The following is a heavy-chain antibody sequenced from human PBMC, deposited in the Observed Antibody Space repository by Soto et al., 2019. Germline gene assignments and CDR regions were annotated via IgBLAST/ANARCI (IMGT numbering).Heavy chain of an antibody. CDR3: ARDWSSGYSDI. Sequence: QVQLVESGGGVVQPGRSLRRSCTASGFTFISYGIHWVRQAPGKGLEWVALIWHDGSNKYYSDSVKGRFTISRDNSKNTLYLQMNSLRVEDTAVYYCARDWSSGYSDIWGQGTMVTVSS. CDR2: IWHDGSNK. J-gene: IGHJ3*02. V-gene: IGHV3-33*01. D-gene: IGHD3-22*01. CDR1: GFTFISYG.